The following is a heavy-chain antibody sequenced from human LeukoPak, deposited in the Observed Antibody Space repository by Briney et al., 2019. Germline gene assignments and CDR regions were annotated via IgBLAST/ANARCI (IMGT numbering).Heavy chain of an antibody. V-gene: IGHV1-69*05. Sequence: ASVKVSCKASGGTFISYAISWVRQAPGQGLEWMGGIIPIFGTANYAQKFQGRVTITTDESTSTAYMELSSPRSEDTAVYYCASSSPPATVTTTFDYWGQGTLVTVSS. CDR1: GGTFISYA. J-gene: IGHJ4*02. D-gene: IGHD4-11*01. CDR2: IIPIFGTA. CDR3: ASSSPPATVTTTFDY.